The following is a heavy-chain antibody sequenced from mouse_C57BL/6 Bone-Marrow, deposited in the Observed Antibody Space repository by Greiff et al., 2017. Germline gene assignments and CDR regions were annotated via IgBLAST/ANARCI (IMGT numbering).Heavy chain of an antibody. CDR1: GYTFTSYG. Sequence: QVQLQQSGAELARPGASVKLSCKASGYTFTSYGISWVKQRTGQGLEWIGEIYPRSGNTYYNEKFKGKATLTADKSSSTAYMELRSLTSEDSAVYFCARERDYYGSSYDFDYWGQGTTLTVSS. CDR3: ARERDYYGSSYDFDY. V-gene: IGHV1-81*01. CDR2: IYPRSGNT. J-gene: IGHJ2*01. D-gene: IGHD1-1*01.